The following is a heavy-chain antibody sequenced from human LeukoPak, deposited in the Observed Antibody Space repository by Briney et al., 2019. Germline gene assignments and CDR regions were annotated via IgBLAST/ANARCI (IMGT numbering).Heavy chain of an antibody. D-gene: IGHD3-16*02. V-gene: IGHV4-59*01. CDR3: ARAGRYYDYVWGSYRKSGFDP. J-gene: IGHJ5*02. CDR1: GGSISSYY. Sequence: SETLSLTCTVSGGSISSYYWSWIRQPPGKGLEWIGYIYYSGSTNYNPSLKSRVTISVDTSKNQFSLKLSSVTAADTAVYYCARAGRYYDYVWGSYRKSGFDPWGQGTLVTVSS. CDR2: IYYSGST.